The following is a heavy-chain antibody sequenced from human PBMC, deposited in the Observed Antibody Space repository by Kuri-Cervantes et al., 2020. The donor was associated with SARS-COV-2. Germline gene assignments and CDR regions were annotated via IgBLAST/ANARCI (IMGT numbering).Heavy chain of an antibody. CDR2: IKQDGSEK. CDR3: ARDSSRITIFGVVTRYGMDV. D-gene: IGHD3-3*01. CDR1: GFTFSSYW. V-gene: IGHV3-7*01. Sequence: GESLKISCAASGFTFSSYWMSWVRQAPGKGLEWVANIKQDGSEKYYVDSVKGRFTISRDNAKNSLYLQMNSLRAEDTAVYYCARDSSRITIFGVVTRYGMDVWGHGTTVTVSS. J-gene: IGHJ6*02.